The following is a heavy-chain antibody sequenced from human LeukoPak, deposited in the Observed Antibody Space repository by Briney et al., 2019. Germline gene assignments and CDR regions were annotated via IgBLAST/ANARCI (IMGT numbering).Heavy chain of an antibody. D-gene: IGHD3-22*01. CDR3: AREYYYDSSAPRAFDI. CDR1: GGSISSSSYY. CDR2: IYYSGST. J-gene: IGHJ3*02. Sequence: SETLSLTCTVSGGSISSSSYYWGWIRQPPGKGLEWIGSIYYSGSTYYNPSLKSRVTISVDTSKNQFSLKLSSVTAADTAVYYCAREYYYDSSAPRAFDIWGQGTMVTVSS. V-gene: IGHV4-39*01.